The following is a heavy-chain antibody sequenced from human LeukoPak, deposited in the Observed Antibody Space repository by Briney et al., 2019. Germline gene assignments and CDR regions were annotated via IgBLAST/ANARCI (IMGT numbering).Heavy chain of an antibody. D-gene: IGHD3-3*01. Sequence: ASVKVSCKASGYTFTGYYMHWVRQAPGQGLEWMGWINPNSGGTNYAQKFQGRVTMTRDTSISTAYMELRSLRSDDTAVYYCAREAYYDFWSGYLIMNYYGMDVWGQGTTVTVSS. CDR1: GYTFTGYY. J-gene: IGHJ6*02. CDR2: INPNSGGT. V-gene: IGHV1-2*02. CDR3: AREAYYDFWSGYLIMNYYGMDV.